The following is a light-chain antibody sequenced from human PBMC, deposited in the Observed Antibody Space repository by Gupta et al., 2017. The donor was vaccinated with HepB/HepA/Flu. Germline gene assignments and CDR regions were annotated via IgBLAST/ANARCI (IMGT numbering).Light chain of an antibody. J-gene: IGKJ3*01. CDR3: QQDYTHMIT. Sequence: IQMTQSPSTLSASVGDRVTITCRASQDISGWLAWYQHKPGKAPKLLIYKASTLESGVPSRFSGSGSGTEFLLTITSLQPDDFATYYCQQDYTHMITFGPGTKVDLK. CDR1: QDISGW. CDR2: KAS. V-gene: IGKV1-5*03.